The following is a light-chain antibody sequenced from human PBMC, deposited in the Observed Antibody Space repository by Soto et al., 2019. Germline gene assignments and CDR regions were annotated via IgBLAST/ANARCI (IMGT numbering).Light chain of an antibody. CDR3: QQYGSSPPIT. CDR1: QSISSTN. Sequence: EIVFTQSPGTLSLSPGERATLSCRAIQSISSTNLAWYQQKPGQAPRLLIYGASSRATGIPDRFSGSGSGTDFSLTISRLEPEDFAVYYCQQYGSSPPITFGQGTRLEIK. J-gene: IGKJ5*01. V-gene: IGKV3-20*01. CDR2: GAS.